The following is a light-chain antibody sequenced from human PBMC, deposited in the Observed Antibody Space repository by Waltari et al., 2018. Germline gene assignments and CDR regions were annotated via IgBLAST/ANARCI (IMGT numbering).Light chain of an antibody. CDR1: QIICDW. V-gene: IGKV1-5*01. CDR3: QQYNSYWT. J-gene: IGKJ1*01. Sequence: DIQMTQSPSTLSASVGDRVTINCRASQIICDWLAWYQQKPGKTPKVLIYDASTLESGVPARFSCSGSGTDFSLTISSLQPDDFATYYFQQYNSYWTFGQGTKVEIK. CDR2: DAS.